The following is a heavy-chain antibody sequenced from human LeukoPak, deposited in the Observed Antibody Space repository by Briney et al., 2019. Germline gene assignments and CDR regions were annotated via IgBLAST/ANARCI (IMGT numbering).Heavy chain of an antibody. J-gene: IGHJ4*02. CDR3: AARGSGAAFDY. CDR1: GFTFSSYS. CDR2: ISWNSGSI. Sequence: GGSLRLSCAASGFTFSSYSMNWVRQAPGKGLEWVSGISWNSGSIGYADSVKGRFTISRDNAKNSLYLQMNSLRAEDTALYYCAARGSGAAFDYWGQGTLVTVSS. D-gene: IGHD2-15*01. V-gene: IGHV3-9*01.